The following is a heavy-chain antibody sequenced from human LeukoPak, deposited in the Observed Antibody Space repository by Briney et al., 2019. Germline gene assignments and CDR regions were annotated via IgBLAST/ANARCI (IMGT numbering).Heavy chain of an antibody. Sequence: PGGSLRLSCAASGFTFSTYWMSWVRQAPGKGLEWVADIKRDGSEKHYVDSVKGRFTISRDNAKNTLYLQMNSLRAEDTAVYYCAKASGDYVCWGQGTLVTVSS. CDR3: AKASGDYVC. J-gene: IGHJ4*02. D-gene: IGHD4-17*01. CDR2: IKRDGSEK. V-gene: IGHV3-7*03. CDR1: GFTFSTYW.